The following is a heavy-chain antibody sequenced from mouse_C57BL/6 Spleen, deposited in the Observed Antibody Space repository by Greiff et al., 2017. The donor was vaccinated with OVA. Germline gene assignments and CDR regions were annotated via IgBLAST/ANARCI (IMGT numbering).Heavy chain of an antibody. D-gene: IGHD1-1*01. V-gene: IGHV1-4*01. Sequence: QVQLQQSGAELARPGASVKMSCKASGYTFTSYTMHWVNQRPGQGLEWIGYINPSGGYTKYNQKFKDKATLTADKSSSTAYMQLSSLTSQDSAVXYCAREGTTVVRDYFDYWGQGTTLTVSS. J-gene: IGHJ2*01. CDR2: INPSGGYT. CDR3: AREGTTVVRDYFDY. CDR1: GYTFTSYT.